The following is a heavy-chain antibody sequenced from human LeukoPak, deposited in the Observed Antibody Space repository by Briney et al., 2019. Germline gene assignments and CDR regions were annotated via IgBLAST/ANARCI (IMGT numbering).Heavy chain of an antibody. J-gene: IGHJ4*02. V-gene: IGHV4-4*02. CDR2: IYHSGST. CDR3: ARGGGWIQLWLPFDY. CDR1: SGSISSSNW. Sequence: SETLSLTCAVSSGSISSSNWWSWVRQPPGKGLEWIGEIYHSGSTTYNPSLKSRVTISADKSKNQVSLKLSSVTAADTAVYYCARGGGWIQLWLPFDYWGQGTLVTVSS. D-gene: IGHD5-18*01.